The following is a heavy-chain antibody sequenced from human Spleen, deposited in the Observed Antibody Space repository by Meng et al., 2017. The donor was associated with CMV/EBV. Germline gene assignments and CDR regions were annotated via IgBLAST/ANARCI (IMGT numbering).Heavy chain of an antibody. D-gene: IGHD3-9*01. CDR2: ISGSGGST. J-gene: IGHJ6*02. CDR1: GFTFSSYA. CDR3: AKDSIPDISYYYYGMDV. Sequence: GESLKISCAASGFTFSSYAMSWVRQAPGKGLEWVSAISGSGGSTYHADSVKGRFTISRDNSKNTLYLQMNSLRAEDTAVYYCAKDSIPDISYYYYGMDVWGQGTTVTVSS. V-gene: IGHV3-23*01.